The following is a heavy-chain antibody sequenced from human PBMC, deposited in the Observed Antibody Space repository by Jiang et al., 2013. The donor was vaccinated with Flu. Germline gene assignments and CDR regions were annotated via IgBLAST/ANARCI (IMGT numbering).Heavy chain of an antibody. D-gene: IGHD3-22*01. J-gene: IGHJ4*02. Sequence: QKFQGRVTLTRDSSTSTASMELSSLRSDDTAVYYCARDSGSFSGDYWGQGTLVTVSS. V-gene: IGHV1-46*01. CDR3: ARDSGSFSGDY.